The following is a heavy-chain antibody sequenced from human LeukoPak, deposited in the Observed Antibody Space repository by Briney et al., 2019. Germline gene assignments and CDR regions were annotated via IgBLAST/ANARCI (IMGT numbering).Heavy chain of an antibody. CDR2: IYYSGST. CDR3: ARVRILGVVIFDY. Sequence: PSETLSLTCTVSGGSISSYYWSWIRQPPGKGLVWIGYIYYSGSTNYNPSLKSRVTISVDTSKNQFSLKLTSVTAADTAVYYCARVRILGVVIFDYWGLGTLVTVSS. D-gene: IGHD3-3*01. V-gene: IGHV4-59*01. CDR1: GGSISSYY. J-gene: IGHJ4*02.